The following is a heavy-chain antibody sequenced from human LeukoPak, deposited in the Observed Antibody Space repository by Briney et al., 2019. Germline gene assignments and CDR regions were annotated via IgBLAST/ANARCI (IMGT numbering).Heavy chain of an antibody. V-gene: IGHV1-2*02. CDR1: GYTFTGYY. J-gene: IGHJ4*02. CDR3: ARFARWRYGPGFVGNY. Sequence: GASVKVSCKASGYTFTGYYMHWVRQAPGQGLEWMGWINPNSGGTNYAQKFQGRVTMTRDTSISTAYMELSRLRSDDTAVYYCARFARWRYGPGFVGNYWGQGTLVTVSS. D-gene: IGHD2-21*01. CDR2: INPNSGGT.